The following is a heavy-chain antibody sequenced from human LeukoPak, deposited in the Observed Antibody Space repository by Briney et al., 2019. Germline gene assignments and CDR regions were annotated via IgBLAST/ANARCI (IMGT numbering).Heavy chain of an antibody. V-gene: IGHV3-53*01. Sequence: GGSLRLSCAASGFTVSTNYMSWVRQAPGKGLEWVSVIYSGGSTYYADSVKGRFTISRDNSKNTLYLQMNSLRAEDTAVYYCARDGLIAEAGTPNNWGQGTLVSVSS. CDR3: ARDGLIAEAGTPNN. D-gene: IGHD6-13*01. CDR1: GFTVSTNY. CDR2: IYSGGST. J-gene: IGHJ4*02.